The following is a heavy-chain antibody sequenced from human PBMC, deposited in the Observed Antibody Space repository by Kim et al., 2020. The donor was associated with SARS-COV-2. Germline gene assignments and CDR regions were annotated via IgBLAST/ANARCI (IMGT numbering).Heavy chain of an antibody. Sequence: GGSLRLPCAASGFTFSSYGMHWVRQAPGKGLEWVAVIWYDGSNKYYADSVKGRFTLSRDNSKNTLYLQMNSLRAEDTAVYYCASDRRFWFGELLWVVGDAFDIWGQGTMITVSS. D-gene: IGHD3-10*01. CDR2: IWYDGSNK. CDR1: GFTFSSYG. CDR3: ASDRRFWFGELLWVVGDAFDI. J-gene: IGHJ3*02. V-gene: IGHV3-33*01.